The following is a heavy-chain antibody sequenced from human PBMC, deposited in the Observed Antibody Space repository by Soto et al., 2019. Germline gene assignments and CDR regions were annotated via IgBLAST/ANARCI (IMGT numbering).Heavy chain of an antibody. J-gene: IGHJ6*02. CDR1: GYSFTSYW. D-gene: IGHD2-2*01. CDR2: IYPGDSDT. V-gene: IGHV5-51*01. Sequence: PGESLKISCKGSGYSFTSYWIGWVRQMPGKCLEWMGIIYPGDSDTRYSPSFQGQVTISADKSISTAYLQWSSLKASDTAMYYCARTVIVVVPAAIQYGMDVWGQGTTVTVSS. CDR3: ARTVIVVVPAAIQYGMDV.